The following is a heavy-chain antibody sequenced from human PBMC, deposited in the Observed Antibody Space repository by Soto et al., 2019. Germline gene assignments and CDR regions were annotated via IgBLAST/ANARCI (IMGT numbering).Heavy chain of an antibody. Sequence: EVQLVESGGGLVQPGGSLRLSCVASGFTFSSYWMSWVRQVPGKGLEWVANIKQDGSEKYYVDSVKDRFTISRDNAKNSLYLQMNSLRAEDSAVYYCARVYPGSGWPYHYYGMDVWGQGTTVTVSS. CDR3: ARVYPGSGWPYHYYGMDV. CDR2: IKQDGSEK. D-gene: IGHD6-19*01. CDR1: GFTFSSYW. J-gene: IGHJ6*02. V-gene: IGHV3-7*01.